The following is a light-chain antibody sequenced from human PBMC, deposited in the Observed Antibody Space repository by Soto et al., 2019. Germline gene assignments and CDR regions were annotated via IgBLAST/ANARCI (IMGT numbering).Light chain of an antibody. J-gene: IGLJ1*01. CDR2: DVS. Sequence: QSALTQPASVSGSPGQSITIYCTGTSNDVGAYNYVSWYQQYPGKAPELMIYDVSNRPSGVSNRFSGSKSGNTASLTISGLQAEDEADYYCSSYTNSFSYVFGTGTSSPS. V-gene: IGLV2-14*01. CDR1: SNDVGAYNY. CDR3: SSYTNSFSYV.